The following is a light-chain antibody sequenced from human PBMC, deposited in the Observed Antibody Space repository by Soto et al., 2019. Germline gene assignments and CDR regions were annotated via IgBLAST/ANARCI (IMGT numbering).Light chain of an antibody. CDR3: SSYAGGNDVV. V-gene: IGLV2-8*01. CDR2: EVT. Sequence: QSVLTQPPSASGSPGQSVTISCTGTSSDVGGYKFVSWYQQHPGKAPKLLIYEVTQRPSGVPDRFSGSKSGNTASLSVSGLQADDEADYYCSSYAGGNDVVFGGGTKLTVL. CDR1: SSDVGGYKF. J-gene: IGLJ2*01.